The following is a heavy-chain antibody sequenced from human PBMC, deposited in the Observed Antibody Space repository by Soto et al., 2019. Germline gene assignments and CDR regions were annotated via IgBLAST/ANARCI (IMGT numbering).Heavy chain of an antibody. J-gene: IGHJ6*02. V-gene: IGHV1-69*13. CDR3: AIGPGMDLLDYYGMDV. CDR1: GGTFSSYS. Sequence: SVKVSCKASGGTFSSYSISWVRQAPGQGLEWMGGIIPIFGTANYAQKFQGRVTITADESTSTAYMELSSLRSEDTAVYYCAIGPGMDLLDYYGMDVWGQGTTVIVSS. CDR2: IIPIFGTA. D-gene: IGHD2-2*03.